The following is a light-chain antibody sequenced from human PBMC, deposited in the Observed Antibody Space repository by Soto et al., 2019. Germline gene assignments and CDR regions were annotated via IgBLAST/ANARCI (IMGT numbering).Light chain of an antibody. J-gene: IGKJ5*01. CDR2: GAS. V-gene: IGKV3-20*01. Sequence: EIVLTQSTGTLSLSPVERATLSVSSSQSVSNNYLAWYQQKPGQAPRLLIYGASNRATGIPDRFSGSGSGTDFTLTISRLEPEDFAVYYCQQYGSSPPITFGQGTRLEIK. CDR3: QQYGSSPPIT. CDR1: QSVSNNY.